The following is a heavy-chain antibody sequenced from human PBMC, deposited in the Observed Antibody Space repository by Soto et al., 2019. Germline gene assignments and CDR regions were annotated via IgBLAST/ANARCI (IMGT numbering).Heavy chain of an antibody. Sequence: ASVKVSCKVSGYTLTELSMHWVRQAPGKGLEWMGGFDPEDGETIYAQKFQGRVTMTEDTSTDTVYMELSSLRSEDTAVYYCATIAAAGMTTDYWGQGTLVTVSS. CDR2: FDPEDGET. D-gene: IGHD6-13*01. J-gene: IGHJ4*02. CDR1: GYTLTELS. CDR3: ATIAAAGMTTDY. V-gene: IGHV1-24*01.